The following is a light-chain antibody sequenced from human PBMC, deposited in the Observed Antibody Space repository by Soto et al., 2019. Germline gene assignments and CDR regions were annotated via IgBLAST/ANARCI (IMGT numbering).Light chain of an antibody. Sequence: EIVLTQSPGTLSLSPGERATLSCRTSQTVTSNYLAWYQQKPGQPPRLLIYGASNRATGVPDRISGGGSGTDFTLTISRLEPEDFAVFFCQQYRNTPWTFGQGTTVEI. V-gene: IGKV3-20*01. CDR3: QQYRNTPWT. CDR1: QTVTSNY. J-gene: IGKJ1*01. CDR2: GAS.